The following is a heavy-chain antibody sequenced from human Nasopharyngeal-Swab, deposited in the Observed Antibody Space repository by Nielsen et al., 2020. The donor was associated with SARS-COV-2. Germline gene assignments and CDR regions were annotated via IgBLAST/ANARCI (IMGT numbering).Heavy chain of an antibody. CDR3: ARGPLLSVTGTTRWFDP. Sequence: SETLSLTCTVSGGSISSGGYYWSWIRQHPGTGLDWIGYIYYSGSTYYNPSLKSRVTISVDTSKNQFSLKLSSVTAADTAVYYCARGPLLSVTGTTRWFDPWGQGTLVTVSS. V-gene: IGHV4-31*03. CDR1: GGSISSGGYY. J-gene: IGHJ5*02. CDR2: IYYSGST. D-gene: IGHD1-7*01.